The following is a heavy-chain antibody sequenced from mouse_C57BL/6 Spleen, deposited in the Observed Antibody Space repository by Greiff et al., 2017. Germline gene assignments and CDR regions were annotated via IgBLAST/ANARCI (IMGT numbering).Heavy chain of an antibody. V-gene: IGHV5-17*01. CDR3: AGNYGSSYRAMDY. D-gene: IGHD1-1*01. J-gene: IGHJ4*01. Sequence: EVMLVESGGGLVKPGGSLKLSCAASGFTFSDYGMHWVRQAPEKGLEWVAYISSGSSTIYYADTVKGRFTISRDNAKNTLVLQMTSLRSEDTAMYDCAGNYGSSYRAMDYWGQGTSVTVSS. CDR1: GFTFSDYG. CDR2: ISSGSSTI.